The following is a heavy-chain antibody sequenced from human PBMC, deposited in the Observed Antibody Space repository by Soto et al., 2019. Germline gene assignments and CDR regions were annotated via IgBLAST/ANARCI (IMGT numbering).Heavy chain of an antibody. CDR3: ARIRIAVATKYYYYGMDV. Sequence: SGPTLVNPTQTLTLTCPFSGFSLSTSGMCVSWIRQPPGKALEWLARIDWDDDKYYSTSLKTRLTISKDTSKNQVVLTMTNMDPVDTATYYCARIRIAVATKYYYYGMDVWGQGTTVTVSS. CDR2: IDWDDDK. V-gene: IGHV2-70*11. J-gene: IGHJ6*02. CDR1: GFSLSTSGMC. D-gene: IGHD6-19*01.